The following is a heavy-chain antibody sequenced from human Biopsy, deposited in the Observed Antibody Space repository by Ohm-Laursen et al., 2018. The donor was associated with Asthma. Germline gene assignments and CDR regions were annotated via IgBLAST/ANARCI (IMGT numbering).Heavy chain of an antibody. CDR1: GYTFINYA. V-gene: IGHV1-3*01. J-gene: IGHJ3*02. CDR3: ARTYFDFLTGQVHDAFAM. Sequence: ASVKVSCKVSGYTFINYAIHWVRQAPGHSLEWMGWINASNGNTKYSQKFQGRLTISRDTSASTAYMDLSSLRSEDTAVYYCARTYFDFLTGQVHDAFAMWGQGTMVTVSS. CDR2: INASNGNT. D-gene: IGHD3-9*01.